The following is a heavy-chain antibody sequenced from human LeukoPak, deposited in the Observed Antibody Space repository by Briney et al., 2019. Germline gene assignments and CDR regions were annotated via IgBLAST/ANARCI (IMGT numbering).Heavy chain of an antibody. J-gene: IGHJ5*02. D-gene: IGHD3-9*01. V-gene: IGHV1-46*01. CDR2: ISPSGGST. CDR3: ARGDYDILTGYYSADWFDP. Sequence: ASVKVSCKAFGYTFTSNYMHWVRQAPGQGPEWMGAISPSGGSTTYAQKFQGRVTLTRDMSTSTDYLELSRLRSDDTAVYYCARGDYDILTGYYSADWFDPWGQGTLVTVSS. CDR1: GYTFTSNY.